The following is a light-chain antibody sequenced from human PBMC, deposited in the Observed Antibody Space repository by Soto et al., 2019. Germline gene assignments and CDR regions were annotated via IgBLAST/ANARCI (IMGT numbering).Light chain of an antibody. CDR1: SSSIGAGCD. Sequence: QSVLTQPPSVSGAPGQRVTISCTGSSSSIGAGCDVHWYQQLPGTAPKLLIYGNSNRPSGVPDRFSGSKSGTSASLAITGLQAEDEADYYCQSYDSSLSGSVFGGGTKVTVL. CDR3: QSYDSSLSGSV. V-gene: IGLV1-40*01. J-gene: IGLJ3*02. CDR2: GNS.